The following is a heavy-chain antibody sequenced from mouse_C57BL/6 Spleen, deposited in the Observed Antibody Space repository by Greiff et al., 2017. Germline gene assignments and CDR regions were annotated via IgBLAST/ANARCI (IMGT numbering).Heavy chain of an antibody. Sequence: VMLVESGPGLVQPSQSLSITCTASGFSLTGYGVDWVRQSPGKGLEWLGVIWSGGSTDYNAAFISSQSISKANSKMQVFIKKNSLQADDTAIYYCARNRTAQATSYFAYWGQGTTLTVSS. V-gene: IGHV2-2*01. CDR1: GFSLTGYG. J-gene: IGHJ2*01. D-gene: IGHD3-2*02. CDR3: ARNRTAQATSYFAY. CDR2: IWSGGST.